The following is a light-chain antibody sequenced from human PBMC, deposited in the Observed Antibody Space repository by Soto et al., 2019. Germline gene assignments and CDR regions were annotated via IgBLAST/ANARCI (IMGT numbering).Light chain of an antibody. J-gene: IGLJ2*01. CDR1: TGAVTSGHY. CDR3: LLYYGGVVL. V-gene: IGLV7-46*01. CDR2: DAV. Sequence: QAAVTQEPSLTVSPGGTVTLTCGSSTGAVTSGHYPYWVQQRSGQAPRTLIYDAVNRHSWTPARFSGSLLGGKAALTLSGAQPEDEGDYYCLLYYGGVVLFGGGTQLTVL.